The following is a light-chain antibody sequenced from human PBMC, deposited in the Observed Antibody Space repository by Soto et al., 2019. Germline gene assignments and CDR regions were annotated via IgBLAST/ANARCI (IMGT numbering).Light chain of an antibody. CDR1: QSISSW. CDR3: QQYNDNWT. Sequence: DIQMTQSPSTLSASVGDRVTITCRASQSISSWLAWYQQKPGKAPKLLIYKASTLQSGVPSRFSGSGSGTTFTLAISSLQPDDSATYYCQQYNDNWTFGQRTKVDIK. J-gene: IGKJ1*01. V-gene: IGKV1-5*03. CDR2: KAS.